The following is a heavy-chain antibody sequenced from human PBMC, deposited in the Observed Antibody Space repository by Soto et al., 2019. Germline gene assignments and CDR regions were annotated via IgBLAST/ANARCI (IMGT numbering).Heavy chain of an antibody. CDR3: ASAIPMFTSLRPFDI. Sequence: EVQLVESGGDLVQPGGSLRLSCAASGFTFSSYTINWGRQAPGRGLERGAYISSGGTTIYYADSVKGRFTISRDNAKNSLYLQMNSLRDDETAVYDFASAIPMFTSLRPFDIWGQGTMVTVSS. V-gene: IGHV3-48*02. CDR2: ISSGGTTI. D-gene: IGHD2-21*01. J-gene: IGHJ3*02. CDR1: GFTFSSYT.